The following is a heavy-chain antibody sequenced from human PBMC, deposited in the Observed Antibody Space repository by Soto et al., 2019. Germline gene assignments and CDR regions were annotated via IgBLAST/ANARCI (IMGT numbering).Heavy chain of an antibody. D-gene: IGHD5-12*01. Sequence: GQLLESGGGLVQPGGSLRLSCAASGFTFSSYAMNWVRQAPGKGLEWVSGISGSGSSTYYADSVKGRFTISRDNSKNTLYLQMNSLRVEDTAVYYCAKDFHPTILGAFDIWGQGARVTVSS. CDR3: AKDFHPTILGAFDI. CDR2: ISGSGSST. V-gene: IGHV3-23*01. J-gene: IGHJ3*02. CDR1: GFTFSSYA.